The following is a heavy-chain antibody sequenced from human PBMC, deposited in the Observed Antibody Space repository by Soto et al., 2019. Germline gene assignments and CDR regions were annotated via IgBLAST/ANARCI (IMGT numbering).Heavy chain of an antibody. CDR2: INGDGSST. Sequence: GGSLRLSCVASGFTFSGSWVHWVRQAPGKGLVWVSRINGDGSSTAYAGSVKGRFTISRDNAKNTLYLEMNSLTAEDTAVYYCARLLAATLRCFDPWGQGTLVTVSS. V-gene: IGHV3-74*01. J-gene: IGHJ5*02. CDR1: GFTFSGSW. CDR3: ARLLAATLRCFDP. D-gene: IGHD2-15*01.